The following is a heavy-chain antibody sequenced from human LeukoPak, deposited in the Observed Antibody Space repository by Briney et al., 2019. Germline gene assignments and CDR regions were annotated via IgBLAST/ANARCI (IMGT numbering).Heavy chain of an antibody. J-gene: IGHJ4*02. CDR3: VGSIPAATFFDY. Sequence: GESLRLSCVASGFSFSLYSMKWVRQAPGKGLEYVSAISSNGGSTYYADSVKGRFTISRDNSKNTLYLQMSSLRAEDTAVYYCVGSIPAATFFDYWGQGTLVTVSS. V-gene: IGHV3-64D*06. CDR2: ISSNGGST. D-gene: IGHD2-2*01. CDR1: GFSFSLYS.